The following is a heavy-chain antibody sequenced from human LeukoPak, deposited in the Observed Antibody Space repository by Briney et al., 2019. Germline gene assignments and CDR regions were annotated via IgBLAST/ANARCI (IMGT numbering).Heavy chain of an antibody. D-gene: IGHD1-20*01. V-gene: IGHV3-9*01. CDR1: GFTFDDYA. CDR2: ISWNSGSI. CDR3: AKGDNWNAFHDAFDI. Sequence: GRSLRLSCAASGFTFDDYAMHWVRQAPRKGLEWVSGISWNSGSIGYADSVKGRFTISRDNSKNTLYLQMNSLRAEDTAVYYCAKGDNWNAFHDAFDIWGQGTMVTVSS. J-gene: IGHJ3*02.